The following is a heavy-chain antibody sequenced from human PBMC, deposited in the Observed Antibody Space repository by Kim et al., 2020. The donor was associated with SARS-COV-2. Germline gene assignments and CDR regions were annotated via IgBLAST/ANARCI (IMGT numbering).Heavy chain of an antibody. J-gene: IGHJ3*02. D-gene: IGHD2-2*01. Sequence: SETLSLTCAAYGGSFSGYYWSWIRQPPGKGLEWIGEINHSGSTNYNPSLKSRVTISVDTYKNQFSLKLSSVTAADTAVYYCARVVVVVPARSAFDIWGQGTMVTVSS. V-gene: IGHV4-34*01. CDR3: ARVVVVVPARSAFDI. CDR2: INHSGST. CDR1: GGSFSGYY.